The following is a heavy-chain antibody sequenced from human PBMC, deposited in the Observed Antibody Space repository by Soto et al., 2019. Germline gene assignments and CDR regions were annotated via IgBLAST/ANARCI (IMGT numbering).Heavy chain of an antibody. CDR2: IASDGSNA. Sequence: QVQLVESGGGVVQPGGSLRLSCAASGFTFSTHGMHWVRRAPGKGLEWVALIASDGSNAYYVDSVKGRFTISRDNSKNLVFLQMNSLRPDDTAVYFCAKPLGQWMPDNWGQGTQVTVAA. CDR3: AKPLGQWMPDN. D-gene: IGHD3-16*01. V-gene: IGHV3-30*18. J-gene: IGHJ4*02. CDR1: GFTFSTHG.